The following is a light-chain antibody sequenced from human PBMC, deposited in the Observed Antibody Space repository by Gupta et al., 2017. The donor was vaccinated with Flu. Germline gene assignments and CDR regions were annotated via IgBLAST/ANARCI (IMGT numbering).Light chain of an antibody. CDR1: SSNIGNNY. CDR3: GTWDSRLSAAV. Sequence: QSVLTQPPSVSAALGQKVTISCSGSSSNIGNNYVSWYQQLPGTTPKLLIYDNNKRPSGIPDRFSGSKSGTSATLGITGLQTGDEADYYCGTWDSRLSAAVFGGGTQLTVL. CDR2: DNN. V-gene: IGLV1-51*01. J-gene: IGLJ7*01.